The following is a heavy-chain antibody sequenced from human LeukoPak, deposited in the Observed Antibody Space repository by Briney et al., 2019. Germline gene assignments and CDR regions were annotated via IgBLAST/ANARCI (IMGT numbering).Heavy chain of an antibody. J-gene: IGHJ5*01. V-gene: IGHV4-34*01. CDR1: GGSFSGYY. CDR3: ARLLSVGYCSTATCNCFDS. Sequence: SETLSLTCAVYGGSFSGYYWGWIRQPPGKGLEWIGSIYYSPSLKSRVTISVDTSNNQFSLKLSSVTAADTAVYYCARLLSVGYCSTATCNCFDSWGQGTLVTVSA. D-gene: IGHD2-2*03. CDR2: I.